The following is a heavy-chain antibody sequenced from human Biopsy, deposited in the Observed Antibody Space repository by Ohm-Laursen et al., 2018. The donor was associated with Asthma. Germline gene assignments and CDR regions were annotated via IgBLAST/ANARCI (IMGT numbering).Heavy chain of an antibody. CDR2: ISYDGRNK. Sequence: SLRLSCAASGFSFSNFAIHWVRQAPGKGLEWVAVISYDGRNKYYGDSVKGRFTIPRDNSKNTVYLQMISLRVEDTSVYYCARGAYYDFWSGYSRPIPGYYGMDVWGHGTTVTVSS. D-gene: IGHD3-3*01. J-gene: IGHJ6*02. CDR3: ARGAYYDFWSGYSRPIPGYYGMDV. V-gene: IGHV3-30*03. CDR1: GFSFSNFA.